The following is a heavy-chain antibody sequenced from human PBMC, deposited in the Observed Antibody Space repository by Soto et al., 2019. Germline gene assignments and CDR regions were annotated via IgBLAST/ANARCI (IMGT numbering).Heavy chain of an antibody. CDR3: ARGLISYYYDSSGYSPYYFDY. V-gene: IGHV3-30-3*01. CDR2: ISYDGSNK. CDR1: GFTFSSYA. J-gene: IGHJ4*02. Sequence: GGSLRLSCAASGFTFSSYAMHWVRQAPGKGLEWVAVISYDGSNKYYADSVKGRFTISRDNSKNTLYLQMNSLRAEDTAVYYCARGLISYYYDSSGYSPYYFDYWGQGTLVTVSS. D-gene: IGHD3-22*01.